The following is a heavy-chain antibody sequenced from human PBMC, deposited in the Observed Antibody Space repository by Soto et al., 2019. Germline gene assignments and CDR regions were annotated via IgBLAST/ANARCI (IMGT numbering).Heavy chain of an antibody. CDR3: ALVNTVKRGGSYFYYMDV. D-gene: IGHD4-4*01. CDR2: IYPGDSDT. J-gene: IGHJ6*03. V-gene: IGHV5-51*01. Sequence: GESMKISCKGSGYSFTSYWIGWVRQKPGKSLVWMGIIYPGDSDTRYSPSLQGQVTISADKSIITAYLQWSSLKASDTAMYYFALVNTVKRGGSYFYYMDVWGKGTTVTVSS. CDR1: GYSFTSYW.